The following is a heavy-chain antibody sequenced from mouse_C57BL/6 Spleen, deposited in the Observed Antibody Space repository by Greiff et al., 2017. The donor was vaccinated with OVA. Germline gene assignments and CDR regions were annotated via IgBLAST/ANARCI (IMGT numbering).Heavy chain of an antibody. V-gene: IGHV1-53*01. Sequence: QVQLQQPGTELVKPGASVKLSCKASGYTFTSYWMHWVKQRPGQGLEWIGNINPSDGGTNYNDKFKGKATLTVDKSSSTAYMQLSSLTSEDAAVYYCARGRGLRSFDDWGQGTTLTVSS. J-gene: IGHJ2*01. D-gene: IGHD1-1*01. CDR3: ARGRGLRSFDD. CDR1: GYTFTSYW. CDR2: INPSDGGT.